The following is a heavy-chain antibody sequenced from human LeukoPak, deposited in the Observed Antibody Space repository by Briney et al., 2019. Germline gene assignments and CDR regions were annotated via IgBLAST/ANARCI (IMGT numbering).Heavy chain of an antibody. CDR2: ISSSSSYI. J-gene: IGHJ3*02. Sequence: GGSLRLSCAASGFTFSSYSMNWVRQAPGKGLEWVSSISSSSSYIYYADSVKGRFTISRDNAKNSLYLQMNSLRAEDTAVYYCASGSTRGAFDIWAKGQWSPSLQ. D-gene: IGHD2-2*01. V-gene: IGHV3-21*01. CDR1: GFTFSSYS. CDR3: ASGSTRGAFDI.